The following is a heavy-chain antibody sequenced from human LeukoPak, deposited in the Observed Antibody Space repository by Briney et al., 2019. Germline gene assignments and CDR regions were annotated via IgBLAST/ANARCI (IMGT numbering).Heavy chain of an antibody. Sequence: GGSLRLSCAASGFTFSSYSMNWVRQAPGKGLEWVSYISSSSSTIYYADSVKGRFTISRDNAKNSVYLEMNSLRADDTAVYYCARSARLMKGVVEVTALDDWGQGTLVTVSS. CDR3: ARSARLMKGVVEVTALDD. D-gene: IGHD3-3*01. J-gene: IGHJ4*02. V-gene: IGHV3-48*04. CDR2: ISSSSSTI. CDR1: GFTFSSYS.